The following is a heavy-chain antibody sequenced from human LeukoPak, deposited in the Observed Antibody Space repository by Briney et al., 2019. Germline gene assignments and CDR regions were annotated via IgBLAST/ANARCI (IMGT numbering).Heavy chain of an antibody. J-gene: IGHJ6*03. D-gene: IGHD3-10*01. CDR2: IIPIFGTA. V-gene: IGHV1-69*13. CDR1: GGTFSSYA. Sequence: ASVKVSCKASGGTFSSYAISWVRQAPGQGLEWMGGIIPIFGTANYAQKFQGRVTITADESTSTAYMELRSLRSDDTAVYYCARGSITMVRGGVHYMDVWGKGTTVTVSS. CDR3: ARGSITMVRGGVHYMDV.